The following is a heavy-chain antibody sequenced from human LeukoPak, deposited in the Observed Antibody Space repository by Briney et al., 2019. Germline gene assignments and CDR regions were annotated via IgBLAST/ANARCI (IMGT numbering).Heavy chain of an antibody. J-gene: IGHJ4*02. CDR3: ARDFSLSGSGSYFGPLYYFDY. CDR2: INPNSGGT. CDR1: GYTFTGYY. D-gene: IGHD3-10*01. Sequence: ASVKVSCKASGYTFTGYYMHWVRQAPGQGLEWMGWINPNSGGTNYAQKFQGRVTMTRDTSISTAYMELSRLRSDDTAVYYCARDFSLSGSGSYFGPLYYFDYWGQGTLVTVSS. V-gene: IGHV1-2*02.